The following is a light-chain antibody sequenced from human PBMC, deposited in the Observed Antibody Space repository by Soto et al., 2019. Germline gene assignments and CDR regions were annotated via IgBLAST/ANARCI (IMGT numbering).Light chain of an antibody. CDR1: QGISSR. Sequence: DIQMTQSPSSVSASVGDRVTITCRASQGISSRLAWYQQKPGKAPNLLIYAASNLQSGVPSRFSGSGSETDFTLTIGSLQPEDVATYCCQQANSFPLTFGGGTKVEIK. V-gene: IGKV1-12*01. CDR3: QQANSFPLT. CDR2: AAS. J-gene: IGKJ4*01.